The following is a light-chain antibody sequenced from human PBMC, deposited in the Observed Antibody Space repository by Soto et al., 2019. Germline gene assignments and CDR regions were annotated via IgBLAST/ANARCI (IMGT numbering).Light chain of an antibody. CDR1: ISDVGTRNF. Sequence: QSVLTQPASVSGSPGQSITISCTGTISDVGTRNFVSWYQQHPGKAPKLMIYQVTNRPSGVSNRFSGSKSGNTASLTISGLQAEDEADYYCSSYTDSTTYVFGTGTKVTVL. J-gene: IGLJ1*01. CDR3: SSYTDSTTYV. CDR2: QVT. V-gene: IGLV2-14*01.